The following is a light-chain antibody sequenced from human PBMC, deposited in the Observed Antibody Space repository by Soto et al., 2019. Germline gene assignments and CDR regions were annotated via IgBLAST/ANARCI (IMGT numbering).Light chain of an antibody. CDR2: GAS. V-gene: IGKV3-15*01. J-gene: IGKJ4*01. Sequence: EIIMTQSPATLSVSPGEGATLSCRTSHSISTNLAWYQHKRGQSPRILVYGASTRATAVPARFSGSGSGAEFTLSISSLQSEDFAVYYCQQYNSWPTFGGGTKVEIK. CDR1: HSISTN. CDR3: QQYNSWPT.